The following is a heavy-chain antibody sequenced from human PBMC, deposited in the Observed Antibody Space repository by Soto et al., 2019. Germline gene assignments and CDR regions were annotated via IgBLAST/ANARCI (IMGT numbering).Heavy chain of an antibody. CDR3: AKISFYDSSGYYYGDFDY. CDR2: ISYDGSNK. D-gene: IGHD3-22*01. CDR1: GFTFSSYG. Sequence: GGSLRLSCAASGFTFSSYGMHWVRQAPGKGLEWVAVISYDGSNKYYADSVKGRFTISRDNSKNTLYLQMNSLRAEDTAVYYCAKISFYDSSGYYYGDFDYWGQGTLVTV. J-gene: IGHJ4*02. V-gene: IGHV3-30*18.